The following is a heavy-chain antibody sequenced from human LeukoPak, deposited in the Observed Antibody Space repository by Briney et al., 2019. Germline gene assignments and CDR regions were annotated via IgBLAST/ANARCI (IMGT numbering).Heavy chain of an antibody. CDR3: AVSGYSYGYVNWFDP. CDR2: IYYSGST. D-gene: IGHD5-18*01. CDR1: GGSISSYY. V-gene: IGHV4-59*01. Sequence: PSETLSLTCTVSGGSISSYYWSWIRQPPGEGLEWIGYIYYSGSTNYNPSLKSRVTISVDTSKNQFSLKLSSVPAADTAVYYCAVSGYSYGYVNWFDPWGQGTLVTVSS. J-gene: IGHJ5*02.